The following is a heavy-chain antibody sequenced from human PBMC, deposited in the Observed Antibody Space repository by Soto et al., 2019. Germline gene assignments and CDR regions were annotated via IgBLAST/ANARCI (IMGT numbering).Heavy chain of an antibody. CDR3: AKGQDIVLMVYALRRAFDI. D-gene: IGHD2-8*01. J-gene: IGHJ3*02. CDR1: GFTFSSYG. Sequence: VGSLRLSCAASGFTFSSYGMHWVRQAPGKGLEWVAVISYDGSNKYYADSVKGRFTISRDNSKNTLYLQMNSLRAEDTAVYYCAKGQDIVLMVYALRRAFDIWGQGTMVTVSS. V-gene: IGHV3-30*18. CDR2: ISYDGSNK.